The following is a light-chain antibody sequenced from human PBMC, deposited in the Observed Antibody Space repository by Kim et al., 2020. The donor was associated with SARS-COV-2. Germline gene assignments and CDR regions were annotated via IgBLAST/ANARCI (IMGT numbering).Light chain of an antibody. CDR1: QRISIY. CDR3: QQYYSYPPT. V-gene: IGKV1-8*01. CDR2: AAS. J-gene: IGKJ1*01. Sequence: ASAGDRVPITSRASQRISIYLSWHQQKPGKAPKLLIYAASTLQSGVPSRFSGSGSGTDFTLTINCLQSEDFATYYCQQYYSYPPTFGQGTKVDIK.